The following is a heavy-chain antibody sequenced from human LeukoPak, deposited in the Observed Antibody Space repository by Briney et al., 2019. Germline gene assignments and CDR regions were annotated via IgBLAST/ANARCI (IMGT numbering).Heavy chain of an antibody. V-gene: IGHV3-9*03. CDR2: ISWNSGSI. J-gene: IGHJ6*03. Sequence: GGSLRLSCAASGFTFDDYAMHWVRQAPGKVLEWVSGISWNSGSIGYADSVKGRFTISRDNAKNSLYLQMNSLRAEDMALYYCAKQRGKYLYYYYYMDVWGKGTTVTVSS. CDR1: GFTFDDYA. D-gene: IGHD2-2*01. CDR3: AKQRGKYLYYYYYMDV.